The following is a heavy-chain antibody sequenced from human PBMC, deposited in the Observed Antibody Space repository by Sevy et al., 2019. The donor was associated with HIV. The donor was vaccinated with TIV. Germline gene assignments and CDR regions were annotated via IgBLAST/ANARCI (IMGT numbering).Heavy chain of an antibody. CDR3: ARDAREGSGYFHDGFDM. J-gene: IGHJ3*02. CDR2: ISSRSNYI. Sequence: GGSLRLSCAASGFTFSSYSMNWVRQAPGKGLEWVSSISSRSNYIYYADSVKGRFTISRDNAKNSLYLQMNSLGAEDTAIYSCARDAREGSGYFHDGFDMWGQGTMVTVSS. V-gene: IGHV3-21*01. CDR1: GFTFSSYS. D-gene: IGHD3-3*01.